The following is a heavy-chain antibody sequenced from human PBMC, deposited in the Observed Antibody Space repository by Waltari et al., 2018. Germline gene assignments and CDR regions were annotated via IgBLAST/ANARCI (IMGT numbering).Heavy chain of an antibody. V-gene: IGHV4-34*01. CDR2: INHSGST. D-gene: IGHD1-26*01. CDR1: GGSFSGYY. CDR3: ARGWSGAAHTANYYYYGMDV. Sequence: QVQLQQWGAGLLKPSETLSLTCAVYGGSFSGYYWSWIRQPPGKGLEWIGEINHSGSTNYNPSLKSRVTISVDTSKNQFSLKLSSVTAADTAVYYCARGWSGAAHTANYYYYGMDVWGQGTTVTVSS. J-gene: IGHJ6*02.